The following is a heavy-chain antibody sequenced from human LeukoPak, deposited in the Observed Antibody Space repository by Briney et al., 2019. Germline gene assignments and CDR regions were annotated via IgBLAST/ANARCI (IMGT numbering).Heavy chain of an antibody. CDR1: GFTFSNYW. J-gene: IGHJ4*02. V-gene: IGHV3-74*01. D-gene: IGHD4-11*01. Sequence: GGSLRLSRAASGFTFSNYWMHWFRQAPGKGLVWLSRITSDGSGTTYADSVKGRFTISRDNAKNTLYLQMNSLRAEDTAVYYCARGYINYPDFWGQGTLVTVSS. CDR2: ITSDGSGT. CDR3: ARGYINYPDF.